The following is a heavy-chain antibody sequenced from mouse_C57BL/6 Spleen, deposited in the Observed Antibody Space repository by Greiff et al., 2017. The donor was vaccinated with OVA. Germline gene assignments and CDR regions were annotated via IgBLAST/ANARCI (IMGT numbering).Heavy chain of an antibody. CDR2: ISSGSSTI. CDR3: ARPGHWYFDV. V-gene: IGHV5-17*01. Sequence: VQLKESGGGLVKPGGSLKLSCAASGFTFSDYGMHWVRQAPEKGLEWVAYISSGSSTIYYADTVKGRFTISRDNAKNTLFLQMTSLRSEDTAMYYCARPGHWYFDVWGTGTTVTVSS. J-gene: IGHJ1*03. CDR1: GFTFSDYG.